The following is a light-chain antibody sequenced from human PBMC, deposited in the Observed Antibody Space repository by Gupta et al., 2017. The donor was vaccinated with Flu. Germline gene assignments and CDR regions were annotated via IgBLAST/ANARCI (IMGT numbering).Light chain of an antibody. CDR3: QAWDRNTGV. V-gene: IGLV3-1*01. Sequence: SYQLTQTPSVSVSPGQTASITCSGDNLGGGYVSWYQQKPGQSPVLVIYQDNNRPSGIPERFSASNSGNTATLTTGGTQALDEGDYYCQAWDRNTGVFGTGTTVTVV. CDR1: NLGGGY. CDR2: QDN. J-gene: IGLJ1*01.